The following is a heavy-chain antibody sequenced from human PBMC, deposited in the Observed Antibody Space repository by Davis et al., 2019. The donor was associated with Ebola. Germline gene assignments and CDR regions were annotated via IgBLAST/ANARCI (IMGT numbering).Heavy chain of an antibody. Sequence: AASVKVSCKASGYTFTSYGISWVRQAPGQGLEWMGWISAYNGNTNYAQKLQGRVTMTTDTSTSTAYMELRSLRSDDTAVYYCAREEDSGYDYSFDYWGRGTLVTVSS. D-gene: IGHD5-12*01. CDR2: ISAYNGNT. CDR3: AREEDSGYDYSFDY. J-gene: IGHJ4*02. CDR1: GYTFTSYG. V-gene: IGHV1-18*04.